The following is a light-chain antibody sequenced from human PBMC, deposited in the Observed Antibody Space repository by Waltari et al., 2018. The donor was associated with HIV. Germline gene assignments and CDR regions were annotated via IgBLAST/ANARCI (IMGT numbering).Light chain of an antibody. CDR3: QQRSRKLT. Sequence: EIVLTQSPATLSLSPGERATLFCRASQSVSSYLACYQQKPGQAPRLLIYDASNRATGIPARFSGSGSGTDFTLTISSLEPEDFAVYYCQQRSRKLTFGGGTKVEVK. CDR2: DAS. V-gene: IGKV3-11*01. J-gene: IGKJ4*01. CDR1: QSVSSY.